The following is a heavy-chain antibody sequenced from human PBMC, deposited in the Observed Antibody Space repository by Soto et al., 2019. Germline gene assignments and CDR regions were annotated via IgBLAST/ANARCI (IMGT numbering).Heavy chain of an antibody. Sequence: QVQLVESGGGVVQPGRSLRLSCAASGFTFFSYGMHWVRQAPGKGLEWVAVIWYDGSNTYYADSVKGRFTIYRDNSKNTLYLQMNSLRAEDTAVYYCAREVGDFDSWGQGTLVTVSS. CDR3: AREVGDFDS. J-gene: IGHJ4*02. CDR1: GFTFFSYG. CDR2: IWYDGSNT. D-gene: IGHD2-2*01. V-gene: IGHV3-33*01.